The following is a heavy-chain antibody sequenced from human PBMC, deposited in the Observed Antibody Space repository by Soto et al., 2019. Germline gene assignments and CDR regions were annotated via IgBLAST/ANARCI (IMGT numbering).Heavy chain of an antibody. V-gene: IGHV3-33*01. Sequence: QVQLEESGGGVVQPGRSLRLCCAASGFTFNRQLMHWVGQAPGKRLEWVALIWHDGSEEYFRESVKGRFTISRDNSKNTLYLQISSLRVEDTGVYYCAREGGDDGGGAFDMWGQGAMVTVSS. J-gene: IGHJ3*02. CDR1: GFTFNRQL. CDR2: IWHDGSEE. D-gene: IGHD3-10*01. CDR3: AREGGDDGGGAFDM.